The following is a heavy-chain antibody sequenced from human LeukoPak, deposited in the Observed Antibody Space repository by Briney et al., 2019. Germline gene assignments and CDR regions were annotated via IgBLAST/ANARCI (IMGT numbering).Heavy chain of an antibody. J-gene: IGHJ4*02. CDR1: RYSFTSYW. V-gene: IGHV5-10-1*01. CDR2: IDPSDSYT. D-gene: IGHD1-26*01. Sequence: GESLKISCQGSRYSFTSYWINWVRQMPGKGLEWMGRIDPSDSYTNYSPPFQGHVTISADKSISTAYLQWSSLKASDTAMYYCARHFGGSYYDDYWGQGTLVTVSS. CDR3: ARHFGGSYYDDY.